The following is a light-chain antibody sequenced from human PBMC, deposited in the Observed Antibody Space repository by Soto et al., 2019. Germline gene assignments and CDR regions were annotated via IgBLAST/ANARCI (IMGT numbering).Light chain of an antibody. CDR3: QQYDNLLPLT. Sequence: DSQMTQSPSSLSASVGDRVTITCQASQDISNYLNWYQQKPGKAPKLLIYDASNLETGVPSRFSGSGSGTDFTFTISSLQPEDIATYYCQQYDNLLPLTFGGGTKVDIK. CDR2: DAS. J-gene: IGKJ4*01. CDR1: QDISNY. V-gene: IGKV1-33*01.